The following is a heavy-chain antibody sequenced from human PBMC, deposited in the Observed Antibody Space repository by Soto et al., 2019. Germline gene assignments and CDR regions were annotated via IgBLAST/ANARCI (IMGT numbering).Heavy chain of an antibody. D-gene: IGHD3-10*01. Sequence: GASVKVSCKASGYTFTSYAMHWVRQAPGQRLEWMGWINAGNGNTKYSQKFQGRVTITRDTSASTAYMELSSLRSEDTAVYYCVCKVVRGKGPAAYYYGMDVWGQGTTVTVSS. J-gene: IGHJ6*02. CDR2: INAGNGNT. CDR3: VCKVVRGKGPAAYYYGMDV. CDR1: GYTFTSYA. V-gene: IGHV1-3*01.